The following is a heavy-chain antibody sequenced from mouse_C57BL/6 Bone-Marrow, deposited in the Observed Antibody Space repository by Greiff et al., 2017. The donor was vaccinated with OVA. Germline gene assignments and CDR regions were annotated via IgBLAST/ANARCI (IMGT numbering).Heavy chain of an antibody. V-gene: IGHV1-81*01. CDR3: ARFSSPAWFAY. CDR1: GYTFTSYG. Sequence: VQLQQSGAELARPGASVKLSCKASGYTFTSYGISWVKQRTGQGLEWIGEIYPRSGNTYYNEKFKGKATLTADKSSSTAYMELRSLTSEDSAVYFCARFSSPAWFAYWGQGTLVTVSA. J-gene: IGHJ3*01. CDR2: IYPRSGNT. D-gene: IGHD1-1*01.